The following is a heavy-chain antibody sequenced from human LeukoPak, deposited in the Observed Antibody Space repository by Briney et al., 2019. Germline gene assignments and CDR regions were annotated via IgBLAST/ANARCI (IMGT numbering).Heavy chain of an antibody. CDR1: GFTFSSYA. D-gene: IGHD3-9*01. J-gene: IGHJ4*02. CDR3: AKVRRYFDWLLWVDY. CDR2: ISGSGGST. V-gene: IGHV3-23*01. Sequence: QAGGSLRLSCAASGFTFSSYAMSWVRQAPGKGLEWVSAISGSGGSTYYADSVKGRFTISRDNSKNTLYLQMNSLRAEDTAVYYCAKVRRYFDWLLWVDYWGQGTLVTVSS.